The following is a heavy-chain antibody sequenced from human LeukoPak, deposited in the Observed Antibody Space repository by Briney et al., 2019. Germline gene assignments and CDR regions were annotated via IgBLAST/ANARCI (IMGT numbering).Heavy chain of an antibody. CDR2: IYYSGST. V-gene: IGHV4-30-4*01. D-gene: IGHD2-15*01. CDR3: ARDRCSGGSCYYGMDV. J-gene: IGHJ6*02. CDR1: GGSISSGDYY. Sequence: SQTLSLTCTVSGGSISSGDYYWSWIRQPPGKGLEWIGYIYYSGSTYYNPSLKSRVTISVDTSKSQFSLKLSSVTAADTAVYYCARDRCSGGSCYYGMDVWGQGTTVTVSS.